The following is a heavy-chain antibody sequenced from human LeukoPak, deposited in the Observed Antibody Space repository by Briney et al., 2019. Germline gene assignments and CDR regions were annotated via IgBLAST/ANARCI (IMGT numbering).Heavy chain of an antibody. CDR2: ISDNGVYA. CDR1: GFSFSTYA. V-gene: IGHV3-23*01. D-gene: IGHD2-15*01. J-gene: IGHJ4*01. Sequence: PGGSLRLSCAASGFSFSTYAMGWVRQAPGKGLEWVSIISDNGVYAYYADSVKGRFTISRDNSKDTLYLQMNSLRAEDTAVYYCARRVCSGGSCYSYYFDYWGQGTLVTVSS. CDR3: ARRVCSGGSCYSYYFDY.